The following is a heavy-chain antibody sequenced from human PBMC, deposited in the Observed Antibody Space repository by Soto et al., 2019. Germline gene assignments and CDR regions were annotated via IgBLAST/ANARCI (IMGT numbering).Heavy chain of an antibody. D-gene: IGHD2-2*01. CDR2: ISVSGDRT. CDR1: GFTFSSYA. V-gene: IGHV3-23*01. Sequence: PGGSLRLSCAASGFTFSSYAMCWVRQAPGKGLEWVSSISVSGDRTYYADSVKGRFTISRDNSRNTLHLQMNSLRDEDTAVYYCAKDGVSITRNKPLDYSCHGPRVTVSS. J-gene: IGHJ4*03. CDR3: AKDGVSITRNKPLDY.